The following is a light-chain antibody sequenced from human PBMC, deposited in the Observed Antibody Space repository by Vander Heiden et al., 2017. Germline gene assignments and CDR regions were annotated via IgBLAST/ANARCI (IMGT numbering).Light chain of an antibody. CDR1: SSDVGGYNY. CDR3: SSYADSNNLV. CDR2: EVT. J-gene: IGLJ2*01. Sequence: QSALTQPPSASGSPGQSVTISCTGTSSDVGGYNYVSWYQHHPGKAPKLMIYEVTKRPSGVPDRFSGSKSVNTASLTVSGLQAEDEADYYCSSYADSNNLVFGGGTRLHVL. V-gene: IGLV2-8*01.